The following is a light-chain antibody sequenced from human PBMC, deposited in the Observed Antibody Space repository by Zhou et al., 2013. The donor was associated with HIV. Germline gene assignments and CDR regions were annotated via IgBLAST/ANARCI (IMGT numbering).Light chain of an antibody. CDR3: QQYNNWPPSIT. Sequence: EIVLTQSPGTLSLSPGERATLSCRASQSVSSGYLAWYQQKPGQAPRLLIYGASSRATGIPDRFSGSGSGTDFTLTISRLEPEDFAVYYCQQYNNWPPSITFGQGTRLDIK. CDR2: GAS. J-gene: IGKJ5*01. V-gene: IGKV3-20*01. CDR1: QSVSSGY.